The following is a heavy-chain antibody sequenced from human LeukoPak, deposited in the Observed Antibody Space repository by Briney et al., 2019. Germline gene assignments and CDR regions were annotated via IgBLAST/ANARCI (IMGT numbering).Heavy chain of an antibody. J-gene: IGHJ6*02. V-gene: IGHV1-69*13. CDR1: GGTFSSYA. CDR3: ARLVVTMVRGVIYYSYGMDV. CDR2: IIPIFGTA. Sequence: SVKVSCKASGGTFSSYAISWVRQAPGQGLEWMGGIIPIFGTANYARKFQGRVTITADESTSTAYMELSSLRSEDTAVYYCARLVVTMVRGVIYYSYGMDVWGQGTTVTVSS. D-gene: IGHD3-10*01.